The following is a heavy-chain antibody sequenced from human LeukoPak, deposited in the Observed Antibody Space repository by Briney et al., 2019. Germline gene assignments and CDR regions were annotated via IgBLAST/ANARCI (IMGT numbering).Heavy chain of an antibody. CDR1: GGTFSSYA. CDR3: ARDLYYYGSGTYWVSSY. J-gene: IGHJ4*02. Sequence: SVKVSCKASGGTFSSYAISWVRQAPGQGLEWMGEIIPIFDTANYAQKFQGRVTITADESTSTAYMEMRSLRSEDTAVYYCARDLYYYGSGTYWVSSYWGQGTLVTVSS. CDR2: IIPIFDTA. V-gene: IGHV1-69*13. D-gene: IGHD3-10*01.